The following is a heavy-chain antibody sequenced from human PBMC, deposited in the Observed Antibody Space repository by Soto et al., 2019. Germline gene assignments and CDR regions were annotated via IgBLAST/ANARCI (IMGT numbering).Heavy chain of an antibody. CDR1: GYTFTSYG. Sequence: QVQLVQSGAEVKKPGASVKVSCKASGYTFTSYGISWVRQAPGQGLEWMGWISAYNGNTNYAQKLQGRVTMTTDTXTXXAEMELRSLRSDDTAVYYCARDGGGDSGSYFPFDYWGQGTLVTVSS. V-gene: IGHV1-18*01. CDR3: ARDGGGDSGSYFPFDY. D-gene: IGHD1-26*01. CDR2: ISAYNGNT. J-gene: IGHJ4*02.